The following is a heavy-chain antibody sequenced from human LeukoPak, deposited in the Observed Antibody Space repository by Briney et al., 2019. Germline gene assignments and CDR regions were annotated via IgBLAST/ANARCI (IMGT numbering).Heavy chain of an antibody. Sequence: ASVKVSCKSSGYTFSIYGFTWVRHAPGQGLEWMGWISAYNGKTLYAEKFQGRVTMTTDTATSTVYMELSRLRSDDTAVYYCARDRSQPGYYYYYMDVWGKGTTVTISS. V-gene: IGHV1-18*01. CDR3: ARDRSQPGYYYYYMDV. CDR2: ISAYNGKT. D-gene: IGHD1-14*01. CDR1: GYTFSIYG. J-gene: IGHJ6*03.